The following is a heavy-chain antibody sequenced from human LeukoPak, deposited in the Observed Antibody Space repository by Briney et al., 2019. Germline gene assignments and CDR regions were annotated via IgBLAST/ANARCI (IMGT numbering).Heavy chain of an antibody. CDR1: GGSISSYY. CDR2: IYYSGST. CDR3: ARSNDHKRQLGSDY. V-gene: IGHV4-59*01. J-gene: IGHJ4*02. Sequence: SETLSLTCIVSGGSISSYYWSWIRQPPGKGLEWIGYIYYSGSTNYNPSLKSRVTISVDTSKNQFSLKLSSVTAADTAVYYCARSNDHKRQLGSDYWGQGTLVTVSS. D-gene: IGHD6-6*01.